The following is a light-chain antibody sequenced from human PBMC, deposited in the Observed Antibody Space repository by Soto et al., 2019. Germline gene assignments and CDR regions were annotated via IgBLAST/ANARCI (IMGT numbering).Light chain of an antibody. V-gene: IGKV3-20*01. CDR1: QGISTK. CDR3: QQYGSSPVT. Sequence: EIVMTQSPATLSVSPGERATLSCRASQGISTKSAWYQQKPGQAPRLLIYDAFIRATGVPARFSGSGSGTDFTLTISRLEPEDFAVYYCQQYGSSPVTFGGGTKVDIK. CDR2: DAF. J-gene: IGKJ4*01.